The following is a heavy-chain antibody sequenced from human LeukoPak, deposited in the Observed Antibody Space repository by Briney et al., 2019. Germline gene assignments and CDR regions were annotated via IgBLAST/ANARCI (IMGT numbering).Heavy chain of an antibody. D-gene: IGHD6-13*01. J-gene: IGHJ4*02. V-gene: IGHV3-48*03. Sequence: GGSLILSCAASGFTFSSYEMNWVRQAPGKGLEWVSYISDSGSTRYYADPVKGRFTISRDNARNSLYLQMNSLRAEDTAVYFCARELAVAGTACFDYWGQGTLVTVSS. CDR3: ARELAVAGTACFDY. CDR1: GFTFSSYE. CDR2: ISDSGSTR.